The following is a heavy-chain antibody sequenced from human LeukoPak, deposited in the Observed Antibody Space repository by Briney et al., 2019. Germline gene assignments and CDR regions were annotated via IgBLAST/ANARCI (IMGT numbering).Heavy chain of an antibody. J-gene: IGHJ4*02. CDR1: GGSISSYY. CDR3: ARTIVREAYCGGDCYSYVY. Sequence: SETLSLTCTVSGGSISSYYWSWIRQPAGKGLEWIGRIYTSGSTNYNPSLKSRVTMSVDTSKNQFSLKLSSVTAADTAVYYCARTIVREAYCGGDCYSYVYWGQGTLVTVSS. CDR2: IYTSGST. V-gene: IGHV4-4*07. D-gene: IGHD2-21*02.